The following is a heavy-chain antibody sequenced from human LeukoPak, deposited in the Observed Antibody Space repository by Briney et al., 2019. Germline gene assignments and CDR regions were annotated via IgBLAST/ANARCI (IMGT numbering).Heavy chain of an antibody. Sequence: PGGSLRLSCAASGFTFSGYGMHWVRQAPGKGLEWVAVISYDGSNKYYADSVKGRFTISRDNSKNTLYLQMNSLRAEDTAVYYCAIPGVPTVTLPFDYWGQGTLVTVSS. CDR1: GFTFSGYG. V-gene: IGHV3-30*03. J-gene: IGHJ4*02. CDR3: AIPGVPTVTLPFDY. D-gene: IGHD4-17*01. CDR2: ISYDGSNK.